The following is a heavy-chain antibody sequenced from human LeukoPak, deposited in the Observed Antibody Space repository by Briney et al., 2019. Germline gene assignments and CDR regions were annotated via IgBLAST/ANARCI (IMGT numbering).Heavy chain of an antibody. V-gene: IGHV4-34*01. Sequence: SETLSLTCAVYGGSFSGYYWSWIRQPPGKGLEWIGEINHSGSTNYNPSLKGRVTISVDTSKNQFSLKLSSVTAADTAVYYCAVFQAGAFDYWGQGTLVTVSS. D-gene: IGHD6-19*01. CDR1: GGSFSGYY. CDR2: INHSGST. CDR3: AVFQAGAFDY. J-gene: IGHJ4*02.